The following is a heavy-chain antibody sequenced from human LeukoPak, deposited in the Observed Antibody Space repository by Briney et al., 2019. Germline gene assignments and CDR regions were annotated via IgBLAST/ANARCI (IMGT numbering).Heavy chain of an antibody. V-gene: IGHV5-51*01. Sequence: GESLKIPCKGSGYSFNSYWIGWVRQMPGKGLEWMGIIYPGDSDTRYSPSFQGQVTISVDKSISTAYVQWSSLKASDTAMYYCARPSRGYSSPFEYWGQGTLVTVSS. D-gene: IGHD5-18*01. J-gene: IGHJ4*02. CDR2: IYPGDSDT. CDR3: ARPSRGYSSPFEY. CDR1: GYSFNSYW.